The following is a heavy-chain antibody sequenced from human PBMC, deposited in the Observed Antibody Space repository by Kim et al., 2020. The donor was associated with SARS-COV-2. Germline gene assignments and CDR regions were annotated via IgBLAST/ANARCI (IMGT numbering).Heavy chain of an antibody. CDR1: GFTFDDYV. J-gene: IGHJ4*02. Sequence: GGSLRLSCTASGFTFDDYVMHWVRQAPGKGLEWVSGISWNSGSIGYADSVKGRFTISRDNAKNSLYLQMNSLRAEDTALYYCAKDIGSAGNSFDYWGQGTLVTVSS. CDR2: ISWNSGSI. CDR3: AKDIGSAGNSFDY. V-gene: IGHV3-9*01. D-gene: IGHD6-13*01.